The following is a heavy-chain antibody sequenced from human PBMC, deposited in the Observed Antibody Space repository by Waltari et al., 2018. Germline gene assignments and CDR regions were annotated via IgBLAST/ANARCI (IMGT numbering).Heavy chain of an antibody. CDR1: GGTFGRFA. CDR3: ATDTPGLRIGVD. Sequence: QVQLVQSGAEVKKPGSSVKVSCRASGGTFGRFALSWVRQAPGQGLEWMGGITPSFGTPNDAQRFQGRLTITADTSTDTAYMELSSLRSEDTAVYYCATDTPGLRIGVDWGQGTLVTVSS. D-gene: IGHD3-16*01. J-gene: IGHJ4*02. CDR2: ITPSFGTP. V-gene: IGHV1-69*14.